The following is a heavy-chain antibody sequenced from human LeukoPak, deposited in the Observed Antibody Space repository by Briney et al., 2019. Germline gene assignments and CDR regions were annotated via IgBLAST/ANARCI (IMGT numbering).Heavy chain of an antibody. Sequence: TSETLSLTCTVSGGSISSSSYYWGWIRQPPGKGLEWIGYIYYSGSTNYNPSLKSRVTISVDTSKNQFSLKLSSVTAADTAVYYCARDRDGYIHFDYWGQGTLVTVSS. CDR2: IYYSGST. J-gene: IGHJ4*02. D-gene: IGHD5-24*01. CDR1: GGSISSSSYY. V-gene: IGHV4-61*01. CDR3: ARDRDGYIHFDY.